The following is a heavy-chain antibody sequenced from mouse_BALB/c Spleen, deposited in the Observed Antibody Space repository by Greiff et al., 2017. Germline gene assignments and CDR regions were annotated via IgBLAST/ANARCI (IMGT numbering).Heavy chain of an antibody. CDR3: ARGPYDYDGGWFAY. V-gene: IGHV2-6-7*01. CDR2: IWGDGST. D-gene: IGHD2-4*01. CDR1: GFSLTGYG. Sequence: VQLKESGPGLVAPSQSLSITCTVSGFSLTGYGVNWVRQPPGKGLEWLGMIWGDGSTDYNSALKSRLSISKDNSKSQVFLKMNSLQTDDTARYYCARGPYDYDGGWFAYWGQGTLVTVSA. J-gene: IGHJ3*01.